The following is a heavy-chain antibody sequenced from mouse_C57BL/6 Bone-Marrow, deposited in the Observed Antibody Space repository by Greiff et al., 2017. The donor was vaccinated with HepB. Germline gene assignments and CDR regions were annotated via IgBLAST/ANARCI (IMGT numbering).Heavy chain of an antibody. CDR2: IDPSDSYT. CDR3: ARRGGAGFAY. V-gene: IGHV1-69*01. Sequence: VKLQQPGAELVMPGASVKLSCKASGYTFTSYWMHWVKQRPGQGLEWIGEIDPSDSYTTYNQKFKGKSTLTVDKSSSTAYMQLSSLTSEDSAVYYCARRGGAGFAYWGQGTLVTVSA. J-gene: IGHJ3*01. CDR1: GYTFTSYW.